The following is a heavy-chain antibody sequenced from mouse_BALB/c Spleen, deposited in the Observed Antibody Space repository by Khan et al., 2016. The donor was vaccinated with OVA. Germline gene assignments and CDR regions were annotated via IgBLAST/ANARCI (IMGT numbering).Heavy chain of an antibody. J-gene: IGHJ2*01. V-gene: IGHV3-2*02. Sequence: EVQLQESGPGLVKPSQSLSLTCTVTGYSITSDYAWNWIRQFPGNKLEWMGYISDSGSTSYNPSLKSRISITRDTSKNQFFLQLNSVTTEDTATYYYARSIMANWGQGTTLTVSS. CDR2: ISDSGST. CDR1: GYSITSDYA. CDR3: ARSIMAN.